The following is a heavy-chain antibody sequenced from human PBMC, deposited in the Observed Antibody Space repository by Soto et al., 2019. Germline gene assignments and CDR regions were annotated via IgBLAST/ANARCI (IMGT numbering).Heavy chain of an antibody. CDR2: ISSSSSYI. D-gene: IGHD3-22*01. J-gene: IGHJ4*02. V-gene: IGHV3-21*01. CDR1: GLSLSSYS. CDR3: ARGLGYYDSSGYYQFDY. Sequence: GSLRLSGAASGLSLSSYSMNWVRQAPGKGLEWVSSISSSSSYIYYADSVKGRFTISRDNAKNSLYLQMNSLRAEDTAVYYCARGLGYYDSSGYYQFDYWGQGTLVTVSS.